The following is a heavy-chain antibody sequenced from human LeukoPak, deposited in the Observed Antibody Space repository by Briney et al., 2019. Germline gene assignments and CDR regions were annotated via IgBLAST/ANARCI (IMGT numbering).Heavy chain of an antibody. Sequence: PGGSLRLSCAASGFTFSSYGMSWVRQAPGKGLEWVSAISSRGGDTYYADSVKGRFTISRDNSKNTLYLQMNSLRAEDTAVYYCASRRGLWFGEWGQGTLVTVSS. CDR2: ISSRGGDT. J-gene: IGHJ4*02. D-gene: IGHD3-10*01. CDR1: GFTFSSYG. V-gene: IGHV3-23*01. CDR3: ASRRGLWFGE.